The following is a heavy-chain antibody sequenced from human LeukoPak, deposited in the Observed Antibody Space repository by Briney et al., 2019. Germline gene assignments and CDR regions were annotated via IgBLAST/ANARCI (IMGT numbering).Heavy chain of an antibody. CDR1: GGSISSGGYY. CDR3: ARVLEGVGDNWFDP. CDR2: IYYSGST. V-gene: IGHV4-31*03. Sequence: SETLSLTCTVSGGSISSGGYYWSWIRQHPGKGLEWIGYIYYSGSTYYIPSPKSRVTISVDTSKNQFSLKLSSVTAADTAVYYCARVLEGVGDNWFDPWGQGTLVTVSS. J-gene: IGHJ5*02. D-gene: IGHD2-8*01.